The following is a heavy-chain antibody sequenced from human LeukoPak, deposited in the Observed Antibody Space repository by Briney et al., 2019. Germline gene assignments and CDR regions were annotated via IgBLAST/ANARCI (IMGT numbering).Heavy chain of an antibody. J-gene: IGHJ4*02. Sequence: GGSLRLSCAASGFTFSSYSTNWVRQAPGKGLEWVSYISSSSSTIYYADSVKGRFTISRDNAKNSLYLQMNSLRAEDTAVYYCARGTLRFLEWLFFDYWGQGTLVTVSS. V-gene: IGHV3-48*01. CDR2: ISSSSSTI. D-gene: IGHD3-3*01. CDR3: ARGTLRFLEWLFFDY. CDR1: GFTFSSYS.